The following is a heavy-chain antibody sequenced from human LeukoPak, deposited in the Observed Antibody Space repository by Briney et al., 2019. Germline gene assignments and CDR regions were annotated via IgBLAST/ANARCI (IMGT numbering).Heavy chain of an antibody. CDR1: GGSISSGDYY. CDR3: ASWPPFTWIGIDY. CDR2: IYYSGST. D-gene: IGHD5-12*01. Sequence: SQTLSLTCTVSGGSISSGDYYWSWIRQPPGRGLEWIGYIYYSGSTYYNPSLKSRVTISVDTSKNQFSLKLSSVTAADTAVYYCASWPPFTWIGIDYWGQGTLVTVSS. V-gene: IGHV4-30-4*01. J-gene: IGHJ4*02.